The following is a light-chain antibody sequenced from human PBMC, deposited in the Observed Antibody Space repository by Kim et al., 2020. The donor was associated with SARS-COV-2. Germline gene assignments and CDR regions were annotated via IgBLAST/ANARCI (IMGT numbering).Light chain of an antibody. Sequence: SPGERATRSCRASQSVSRNNLAWYQQNPGQAPRLLIYGASTRATGIPDRFSGSGSGTDFTLTISRLEPEDFAVYYCQQSGSSPLTFGGGTKVEIK. CDR3: QQSGSSPLT. CDR1: QSVSRNN. J-gene: IGKJ4*01. V-gene: IGKV3-20*01. CDR2: GAS.